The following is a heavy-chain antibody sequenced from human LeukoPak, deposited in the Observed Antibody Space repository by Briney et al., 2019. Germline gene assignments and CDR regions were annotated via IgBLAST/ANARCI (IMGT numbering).Heavy chain of an antibody. V-gene: IGHV1-2*02. D-gene: IGHD5-24*01. CDR2: LNPNSGDT. Sequence: SVTVSCKASGYTFTDYYMHWVRQAPGQGLEWMGWLNPNSGDTNYAQKFQGRVSMTRDTSISTAYMDLSDLRSDDTAVYYCARGRNIEMTTMSGGSDYWGQGTHVTVSS. J-gene: IGHJ4*02. CDR3: ARGRNIEMTTMSGGSDY. CDR1: GYTFTDYY.